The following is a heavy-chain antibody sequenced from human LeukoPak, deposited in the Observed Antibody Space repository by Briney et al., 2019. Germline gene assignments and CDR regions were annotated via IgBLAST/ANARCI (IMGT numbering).Heavy chain of an antibody. D-gene: IGHD6-19*01. V-gene: IGHV3-30*18. CDR2: VSSDGRTT. Sequence: PGGSLRLSCAASGFTFSSYGIHWVRQAPGKGLEWVAVVSSDGRTTYYADSVKGRFTISRDNSKNTLYVQMNSLRAEDTAVYYRAKEGAVAGSMWFYYWGQGTLVTVSS. CDR1: GFTFSSYG. J-gene: IGHJ4*02. CDR3: AKEGAVAGSMWFYY.